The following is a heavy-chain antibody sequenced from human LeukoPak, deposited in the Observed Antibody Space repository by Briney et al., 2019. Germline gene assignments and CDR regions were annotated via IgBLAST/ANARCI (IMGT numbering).Heavy chain of an antibody. D-gene: IGHD3-22*01. Sequence: PGGSLRLSCAASGFTFSSYGMHWVRQAPGKGLEWVVVIWYDGSNKYYADSVKGRFTISRDNSKNTLYLQMNSLRAEDTAVYYCARSQFNYYDSSGPTRVDYWGQGTLVTVSS. CDR2: IWYDGSNK. V-gene: IGHV3-33*01. CDR1: GFTFSSYG. J-gene: IGHJ4*02. CDR3: ARSQFNYYDSSGPTRVDY.